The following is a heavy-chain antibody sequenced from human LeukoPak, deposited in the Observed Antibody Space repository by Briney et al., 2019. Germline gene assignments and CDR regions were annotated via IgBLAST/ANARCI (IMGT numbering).Heavy chain of an antibody. V-gene: IGHV3-21*01. Sequence: GGSLRLSCAASGFTFSSYSMNWVRQAPGKGLEWVSSISSSSSYIYYADSVKGRFTISRDNAKNSLYLQMNSLRAEDTAVYYCARQGAVAGKNDYWGQGTLVTVSS. CDR3: ARQGAVAGKNDY. CDR1: GFTFSSYS. J-gene: IGHJ4*02. CDR2: ISSSSSYI. D-gene: IGHD6-19*01.